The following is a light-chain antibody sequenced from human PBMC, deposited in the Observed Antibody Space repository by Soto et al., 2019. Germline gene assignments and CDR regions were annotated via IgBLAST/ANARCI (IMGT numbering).Light chain of an antibody. CDR1: QSVSSY. CDR3: QQRSNWPGLT. CDR2: DAS. Sequence: EIVLTQSPATLSLSPGERATLSCRASQSVSSYLAWYQQKPGQAPRLLIYDASNRATGIPARFSGGGSGTGFTLTISSLEPEDFAVYYCQQRSNWPGLTFGGGTKVDIK. J-gene: IGKJ4*01. V-gene: IGKV3-11*01.